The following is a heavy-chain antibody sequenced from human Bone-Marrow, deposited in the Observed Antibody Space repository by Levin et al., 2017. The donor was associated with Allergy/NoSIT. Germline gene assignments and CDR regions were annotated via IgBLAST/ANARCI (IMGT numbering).Heavy chain of an antibody. CDR2: IKQDGSEK. Sequence: PGGSLRLSCAASGFTFSSYWMSWVRQAPGKGLEWVANIKQDGSEKYYVDSVKGRFTISRDNAKNSLYLQMNSLRAEDTAVYYCARATPKRFYYGMDVWGQGTTVTVSS. V-gene: IGHV3-7*01. CDR1: GFTFSSYW. CDR3: ARATPKRFYYGMDV. J-gene: IGHJ6*02. D-gene: IGHD2-15*01.